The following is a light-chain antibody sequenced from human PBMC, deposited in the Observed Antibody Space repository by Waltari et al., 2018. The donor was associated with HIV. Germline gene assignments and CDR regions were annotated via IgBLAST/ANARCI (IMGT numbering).Light chain of an antibody. Sequence: QSALTQPASVSGSPGQSITISCTGTSSDGGCYNYVSWYQQHPGKAPKLMISEVRNRPSGVTNRFSGSKSGNTASLTISGLQVEDEADYYCSSYTSSSTLYVFGTGTKVTVL. CDR2: EVR. J-gene: IGLJ1*01. CDR1: SSDGGCYNY. V-gene: IGLV2-14*01. CDR3: SSYTSSSTLYV.